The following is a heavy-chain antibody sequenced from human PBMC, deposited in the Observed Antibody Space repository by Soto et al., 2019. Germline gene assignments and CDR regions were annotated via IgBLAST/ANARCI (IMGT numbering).Heavy chain of an antibody. D-gene: IGHD2-8*02. CDR2: INHSGST. J-gene: IGHJ4*02. CDR3: ARDKITGLFDY. Sequence: SETLSLTCTVSGGSLSPNYWTWIRQPPGKGLEWIGEINHSGSTNYNPSLKSRVTISVDTSKNQFSLKLTSVTAADTAVYYCARDKITGLFDYWGQGTLVTSPQ. V-gene: IGHV4-34*01. CDR1: GGSLSPNY.